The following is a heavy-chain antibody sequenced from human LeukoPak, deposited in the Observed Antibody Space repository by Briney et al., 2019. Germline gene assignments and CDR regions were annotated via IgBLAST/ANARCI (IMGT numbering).Heavy chain of an antibody. CDR1: GGSISTTNYY. Sequence: SETLSLTCNVSGGSISTTNYYWGWIRQPPGKGLEWLGNIHYSGSTYYNPSLQSRVTLSVDTSKNQFSLKLSSVTAADAAVYYCTRGSIAYYYMDVWGKGTTVTISS. CDR3: TRGSIAYYYMDV. D-gene: IGHD3-22*01. CDR2: IHYSGST. V-gene: IGHV4-39*07. J-gene: IGHJ6*03.